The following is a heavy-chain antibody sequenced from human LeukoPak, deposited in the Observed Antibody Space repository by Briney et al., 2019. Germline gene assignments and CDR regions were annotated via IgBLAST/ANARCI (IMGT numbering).Heavy chain of an antibody. J-gene: IGHJ4*02. Sequence: PGGSLRLSCAASGFTFSSYGMHWVRQAPGKGLEWVAFIRYDGSNKYYADSVKGRFTISRDNSKNTLYLQMNSLRAEDTAVYYCAKGGNVVVPAATPFDYWGQGTLVTVSS. D-gene: IGHD2-2*01. V-gene: IGHV3-30*02. CDR3: AKGGNVVVPAATPFDY. CDR1: GFTFSSYG. CDR2: IRYDGSNK.